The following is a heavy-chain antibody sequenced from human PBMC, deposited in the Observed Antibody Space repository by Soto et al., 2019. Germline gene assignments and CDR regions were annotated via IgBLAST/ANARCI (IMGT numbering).Heavy chain of an antibody. J-gene: IGHJ6*02. CDR1: GYTFTSYD. CDR2: MNPNRGNT. CDR3: ARDIVVVPPAPLAARAYYYYGMDV. D-gene: IGHD2-2*01. V-gene: IGHV1-8*01. Sequence: ASVKVSCKASGYTFTSYDINWERQATGQGLEGMGWMNPNRGNTGYAQEFQGRVTVTRNSYISTAYMELSSVRSEDTAVYYCARDIVVVPPAPLAARAYYYYGMDVWGQGTTVNVSS.